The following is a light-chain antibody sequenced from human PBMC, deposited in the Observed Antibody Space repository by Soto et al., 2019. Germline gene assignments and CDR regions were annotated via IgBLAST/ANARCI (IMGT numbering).Light chain of an antibody. CDR1: QTVSSN. CDR3: QHYNNWPPWT. V-gene: IGKV3-15*01. CDR2: GAS. Sequence: EIVMTQSPATLAGSPGERSTLSCRASQTVSSNLAWYQQKPGQAPRLLIYGASTRATGIPARFSGSGSGTEFTLIISSLQSEDFAVYYCQHYNNWPPWTFGQGSKVDIK. J-gene: IGKJ1*01.